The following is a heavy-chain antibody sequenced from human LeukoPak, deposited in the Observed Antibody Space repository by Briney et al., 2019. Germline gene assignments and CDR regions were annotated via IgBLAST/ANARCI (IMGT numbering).Heavy chain of an antibody. Sequence: PGGSLRLSCSASGFNFSTSPMHWLRQAPGRRVEYVSGISSGGGITDYADSVKGRFITSRDNSKNTLYVQMSSLRVEDTAVYYCVKKFASGAYPYDYWGQGILVTVSS. CDR1: GFNFSTSP. D-gene: IGHD3-10*01. V-gene: IGHV3-64*05. J-gene: IGHJ4*02. CDR3: VKKFASGAYPYDY. CDR2: ISSGGGIT.